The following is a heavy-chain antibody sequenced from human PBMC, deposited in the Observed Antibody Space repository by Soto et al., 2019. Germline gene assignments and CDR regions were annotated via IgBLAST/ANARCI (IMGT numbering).Heavy chain of an antibody. D-gene: IGHD2-8*01. J-gene: IGHJ4*02. CDR1: GFRYSSYD. V-gene: IGHV3-23*01. CDR2: ISGSGGST. Sequence: EVQLLESGGGLVQPGGSLRLSCAASGFRYSSYDMSWVRQAPGKGLEWGSGISGSGGSTYYADSVKGRFTISRDNSKNTLYLQMNSLRAEDTAVYYCALLKGGDYWGQGTLVTVSS. CDR3: ALLKGGDY.